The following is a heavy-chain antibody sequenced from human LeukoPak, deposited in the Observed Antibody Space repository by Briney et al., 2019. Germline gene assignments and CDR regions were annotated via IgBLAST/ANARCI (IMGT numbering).Heavy chain of an antibody. Sequence: PGGSLRLSCAASGFTFSGSAMHWVRQASGKGLGWVGRIRSKANSYATAYAASVKGRFTISRDDSKNAAYLQMNSLKTEDTAVYYCTRQKSAAGPFDYWGQGTLVTVSS. CDR3: TRQKSAAGPFDY. V-gene: IGHV3-73*01. D-gene: IGHD6-13*01. CDR2: IRSKANSYAT. CDR1: GFTFSGSA. J-gene: IGHJ4*02.